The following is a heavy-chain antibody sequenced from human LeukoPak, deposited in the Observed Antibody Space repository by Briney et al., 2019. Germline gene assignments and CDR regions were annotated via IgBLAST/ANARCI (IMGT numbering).Heavy chain of an antibody. J-gene: IGHJ4*02. V-gene: IGHV3-48*01. D-gene: IGHD3-22*01. CDR2: ISSSSSTI. CDR3: ARDLSSGYSYYFDY. CDR1: GFTFSSYA. Sequence: PGGSLRLSCAASGFTFSSYAMNWVRQAPGKGLEWVSYISSSSSTIYYADSVKGRFTISRDNAKNSLYLQMNSLRAEDTAVYHCARDLSSGYSYYFDYWGQGTLVTVSS.